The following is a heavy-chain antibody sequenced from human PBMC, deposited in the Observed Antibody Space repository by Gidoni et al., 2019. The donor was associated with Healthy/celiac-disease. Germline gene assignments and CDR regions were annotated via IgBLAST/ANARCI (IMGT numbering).Heavy chain of an antibody. Sequence: QVQLVESGGGVVQPGRSLRLSCAASGFTFSSYGMHWVRQAPGKGLEWVAVIWYDGSNKYYADSVKGRFTISRDNSKNTLYLQMNSLRAEDTAVYYCARPSEMAAAGTNIYYYYGMDVWGQGTTVTVSS. CDR1: GFTFSSYG. V-gene: IGHV3-33*08. CDR2: IWYDGSNK. J-gene: IGHJ6*02. CDR3: ARPSEMAAAGTNIYYYYGMDV. D-gene: IGHD6-13*01.